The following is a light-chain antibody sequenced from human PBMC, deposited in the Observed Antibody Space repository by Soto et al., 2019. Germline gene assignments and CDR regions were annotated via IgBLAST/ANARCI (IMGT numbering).Light chain of an antibody. J-gene: IGKJ2*01. Sequence: DIVLTQSPDYLAVSLGESSTIHCNSSQSVLYSTNNKNYLAWYQQKPGQPPKLLIYWASTRESGVPDRFSGSGSGTDFTLTISSLQAEDVAVYYCQQYYTTPPMYTFGQGTKVDI. CDR1: QSVLYSTNNKNY. V-gene: IGKV4-1*01. CDR2: WAS. CDR3: QQYYTTPPMYT.